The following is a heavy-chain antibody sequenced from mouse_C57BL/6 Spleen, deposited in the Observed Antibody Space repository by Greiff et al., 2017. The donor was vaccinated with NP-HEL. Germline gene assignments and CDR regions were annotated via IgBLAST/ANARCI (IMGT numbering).Heavy chain of an antibody. V-gene: IGHV5-17*01. Sequence: DVQLVESGGGLVKPGGSLKLSCAASGFTFSDYGMHWVRQAPEKGLEWVAYISSGSSTIYYADTVKGRFTISRDNAKNTLFLQMTSLRSEDTAMYYCARNGDLLLKDFDYWGQGTTLTVSS. CDR1: GFTFSDYG. D-gene: IGHD1-1*01. CDR2: ISSGSSTI. J-gene: IGHJ2*01. CDR3: ARNGDLLLKDFDY.